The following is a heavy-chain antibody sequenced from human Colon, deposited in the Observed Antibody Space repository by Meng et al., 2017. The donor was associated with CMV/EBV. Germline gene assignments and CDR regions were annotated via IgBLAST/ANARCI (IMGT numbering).Heavy chain of an antibody. D-gene: IGHD1-26*01. CDR3: GRGERSGRPY. Sequence: SETLSLTCTVSGDSVSSETSYWAWFRQPPGKGLEWIGYIYRGTATLNPSLESRVTISPDTSKNQFSLKVNSVTAADTAVYYCGRGERSGRPYWGQGALVTVSS. CDR1: GDSVSSETSY. CDR2: IYRGTA. J-gene: IGHJ4*02. V-gene: IGHV4-61*01.